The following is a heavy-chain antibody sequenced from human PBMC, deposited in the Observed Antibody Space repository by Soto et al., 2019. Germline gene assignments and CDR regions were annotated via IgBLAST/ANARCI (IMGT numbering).Heavy chain of an antibody. CDR1: GYTFTGYY. Sequence: ASVKVSCKASGYTFTGYYMHWVRQAPGQGLEWMGWINPNSGGTNYAQKFQGWVTMTRDTSISTAYMELSRLRSDDTAVYYCARDLKRITIFGVVPTRFCYGMHVWGQGTTVTVSS. J-gene: IGHJ6*02. V-gene: IGHV1-2*04. CDR3: ARDLKRITIFGVVPTRFCYGMHV. D-gene: IGHD3-3*01. CDR2: INPNSGGT.